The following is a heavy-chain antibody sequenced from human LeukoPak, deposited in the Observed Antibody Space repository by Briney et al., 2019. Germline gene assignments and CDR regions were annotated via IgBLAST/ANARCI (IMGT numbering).Heavy chain of an antibody. CDR2: FNPEDVET. V-gene: IGHV1-24*01. Sequence: GASVNVSCKVSGYTLTEISMHWVRQAPGQGLEWMGGFNPEDVETIYARSFQGRLTVTEDTSTDTAYMELSSLRAEVTAMYYCATEIVGYGDVHYFDSWGQGTLVTVSS. CDR3: ATEIVGYGDVHYFDS. D-gene: IGHD4-17*01. CDR1: GYTLTEIS. J-gene: IGHJ4*02.